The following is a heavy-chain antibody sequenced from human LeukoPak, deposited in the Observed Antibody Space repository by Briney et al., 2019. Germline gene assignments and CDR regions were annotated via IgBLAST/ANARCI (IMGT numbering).Heavy chain of an antibody. CDR3: AKDLPSRLYYDFWSGLDY. CDR1: GFTFSSYG. D-gene: IGHD3-3*01. J-gene: IGHJ4*02. CDR2: IRYDGSNK. Sequence: GGSLRLSCAASGFTFSSYGMHWVRQAPGKGLEWVAFIRYDGSNKYYADSVKGRFTISRDNSKNTLYLQMNSLRAEDTAVYYCAKDLPSRLYYDFWSGLDYWGQGTLVTVSS. V-gene: IGHV3-30*02.